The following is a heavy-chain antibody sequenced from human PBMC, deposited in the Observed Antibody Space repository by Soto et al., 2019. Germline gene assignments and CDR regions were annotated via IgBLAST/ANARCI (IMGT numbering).Heavy chain of an antibody. Sequence: EVQLVESGGGLVQPGGSLRLSCAASTFTLTTHWMSWVRQAPGKGLEWVANINQDGTEKFYVDSVRGRFTISRDNAKNLLYLQMNRLRDEDTAVYYCAKGPVVPAVSYYYGMDVWGQGTAVSVSS. CDR2: INQDGTEK. V-gene: IGHV3-7*01. CDR1: TFTLTTHW. CDR3: AKGPVVPAVSYYYGMDV. D-gene: IGHD2-2*01. J-gene: IGHJ6*02.